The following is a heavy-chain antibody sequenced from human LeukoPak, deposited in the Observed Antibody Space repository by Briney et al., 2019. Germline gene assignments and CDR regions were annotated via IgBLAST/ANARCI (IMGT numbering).Heavy chain of an antibody. CDR3: AKARYPSLQLVSSFDY. Sequence: GGSLRLSCAASGFTFSSYAMSWVRQAPGKGLEWVSAISGSGGSTYYADSVKGRFTISRDNSKNTLYLQMNSLRAEDTAVYYCAKARYPSLQLVSSFDYWGQGTLVTVSS. V-gene: IGHV3-23*01. CDR1: GFTFSSYA. CDR2: ISGSGGST. J-gene: IGHJ4*02. D-gene: IGHD6-6*01.